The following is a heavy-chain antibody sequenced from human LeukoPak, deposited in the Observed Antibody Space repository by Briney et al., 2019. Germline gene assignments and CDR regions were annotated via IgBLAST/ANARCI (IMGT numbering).Heavy chain of an antibody. V-gene: IGHV1-3*01. D-gene: IGHD2-15*01. CDR3: ARVRPAYYCSGGSCRDAFDI. CDR1: GYTFTSYV. Sequence: ASVKVSCKASGYTFTSYVLHWVREAPGPRRGWMGWFNAGNGNTKYSQKSQGRVTITRDTFASTAYMELSSLRSEDTAVYYCARVRPAYYCSGGSCRDAFDIWGQGTMVTVSS. J-gene: IGHJ3*02. CDR2: FNAGNGNT.